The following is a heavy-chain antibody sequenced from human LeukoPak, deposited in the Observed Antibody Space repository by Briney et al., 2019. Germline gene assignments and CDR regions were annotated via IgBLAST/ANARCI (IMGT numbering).Heavy chain of an antibody. D-gene: IGHD5-18*01. V-gene: IGHV3-21*01. Sequence: GGSLRLSCAASGFTFSSYSMYWVRQAPGKGLEWVSSISSSSSYIYYADSVKGRFTISRDNAKNSLYLQMNSLRAEDTAVYYCARVSGYSYGYSSSWGQGTLVTVSS. J-gene: IGHJ5*02. CDR2: ISSSSSYI. CDR1: GFTFSSYS. CDR3: ARVSGYSYGYSSS.